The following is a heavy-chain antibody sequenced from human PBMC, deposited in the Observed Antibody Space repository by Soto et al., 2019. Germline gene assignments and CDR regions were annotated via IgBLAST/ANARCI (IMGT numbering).Heavy chain of an antibody. CDR3: ARGGANDAFDV. CDR2: LYSGGGT. Sequence: EVQLVETGGGLIQPGGSLRLSCAASGFIVSNNYMSWVRQAPGQGLEWVSVLYSGGGTYYTDSVKGRFTISRDSSKNTLYLQMTSLSDEDTAVYFCARGGANDAFDVWGQGTMVTVSS. CDR1: GFIVSNNY. J-gene: IGHJ3*01. D-gene: IGHD1-26*01. V-gene: IGHV3-53*02.